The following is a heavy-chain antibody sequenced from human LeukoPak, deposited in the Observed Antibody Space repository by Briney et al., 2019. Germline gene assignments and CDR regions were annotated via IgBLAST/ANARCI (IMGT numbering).Heavy chain of an antibody. V-gene: IGHV3-23*01. Sequence: GGSLRLSCAASGFIFSDYALSWVRQAPGKGLEWVSAISGGDVSTFYADSVKGRFTISRDNSNNTLYLEMNSLRAEDTAVYYCAKARPGDYWGQGTLVTVSS. CDR2: ISGGDVST. J-gene: IGHJ4*02. CDR1: GFIFSDYA. CDR3: AKARPGDY.